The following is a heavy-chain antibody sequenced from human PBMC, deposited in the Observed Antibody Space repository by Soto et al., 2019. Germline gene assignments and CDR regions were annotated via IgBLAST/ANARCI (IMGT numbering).Heavy chain of an antibody. J-gene: IGHJ6*02. V-gene: IGHV3-33*01. D-gene: IGHD3-10*01. CDR2: ILNDGSNR. Sequence: QVQLVASGGGVVQPGRSLTLSCAASGFTFSNYGMHWVRQAPGKGLERVAVILNDGSNRYHADSVKDRFTISRDNSKNTLYLQMNSLRAEDTAVYYCARDDEYSGNGMDVWGQGTTVTVS. CDR3: ARDDEYSGNGMDV. CDR1: GFTFSNYG.